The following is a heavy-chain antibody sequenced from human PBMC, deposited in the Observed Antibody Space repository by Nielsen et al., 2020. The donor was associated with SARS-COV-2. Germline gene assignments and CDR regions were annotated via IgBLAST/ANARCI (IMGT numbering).Heavy chain of an antibody. CDR1: GGSISSSNW. Sequence: SETLSLTCAVSGGSISSSNWWSWVRQPPGKGLEWIGEIYHSGSTNYNPSLKSRVTISVDTSKNQFSLKLSSVTAADTAVYYCARGSPSDITMIVVADHYFDYWGQGTLVTVSS. J-gene: IGHJ4*02. D-gene: IGHD3-22*01. CDR3: ARGSPSDITMIVVADHYFDY. CDR2: IYHSGST. V-gene: IGHV4-4*02.